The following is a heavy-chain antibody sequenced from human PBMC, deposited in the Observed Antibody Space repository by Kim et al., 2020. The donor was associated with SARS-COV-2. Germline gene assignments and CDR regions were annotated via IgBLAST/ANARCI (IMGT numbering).Heavy chain of an antibody. J-gene: IGHJ6*02. CDR1: GFTFSSYS. V-gene: IGHV3-48*02. Sequence: GGSLRLSCAASGFTFSSYSMNWVRQAPGKGLEWVSYISSSSSTIYYADSVKGRFTISRDNAKNSLYLQMNSLRDEDTAVYYCARDKVMVNLTQKNLRYFDWLSHWGWDYYYYYGMDVWGQGTTVTVSS. CDR2: ISSSSSTI. CDR3: ARDKVMVNLTQKNLRYFDWLSHWGWDYYYYYGMDV. D-gene: IGHD3-9*01.